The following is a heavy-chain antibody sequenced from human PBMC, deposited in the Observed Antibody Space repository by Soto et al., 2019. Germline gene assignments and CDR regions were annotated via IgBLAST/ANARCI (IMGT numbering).Heavy chain of an antibody. CDR3: ARRSDYYDSSGYPYYFDY. V-gene: IGHV1-8*01. CDR2: MNPNSGNT. J-gene: IGHJ4*02. D-gene: IGHD3-22*01. Sequence: VASVKVSCKASGYTYISYSMHWVRQAPGQGLEWMGWMNPNSGNTGYAQKFQGRVTMTRDTSTSTVYMELSSLRSEDTAVYYCARRSDYYDSSGYPYYFDYWGQGTLVTVSS. CDR1: GYTYISYS.